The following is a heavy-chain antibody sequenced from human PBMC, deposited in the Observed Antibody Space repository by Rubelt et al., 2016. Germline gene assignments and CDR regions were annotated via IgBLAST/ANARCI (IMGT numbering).Heavy chain of an antibody. D-gene: IGHD3-10*01. CDR2: IYYSGNT. J-gene: IGHJ4*02. Sequence: QVQLQESGPGLVTPSETLSLTCTVSGGSISSYYWSWIRQPPGKGLEWIGYIYYSGNTNYNPYLKSRVTISVDMSKHQFSRRLSVGTAADTAVYYGARHTRGSGRQADDCWGQGMLVTVSS. CDR3: ARHTRGSGRQADDC. V-gene: IGHV4-59*08. CDR1: GGSISSYY.